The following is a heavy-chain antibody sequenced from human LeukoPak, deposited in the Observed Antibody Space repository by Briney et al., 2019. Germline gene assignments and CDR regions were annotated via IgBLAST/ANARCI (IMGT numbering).Heavy chain of an antibody. D-gene: IGHD6-13*01. CDR3: ARLGGGSSSWCGPFDY. J-gene: IGHJ4*02. Sequence: SETLSLTCTVSGGSISSTSYYWGWIRQPPGKGLEYIGCIYYGGSTYYKLYLKSRVTISVDTSRNQFSLKLSSVTAADTAVYYCARLGGGSSSWCGPFDYWGQGTLVTVSS. CDR1: GGSISSTSYY. CDR2: IYYGGST. V-gene: IGHV4-39*01.